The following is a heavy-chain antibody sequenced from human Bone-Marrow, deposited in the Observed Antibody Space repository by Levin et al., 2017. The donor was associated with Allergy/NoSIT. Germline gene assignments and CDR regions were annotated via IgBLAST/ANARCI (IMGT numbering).Heavy chain of an antibody. D-gene: IGHD3/OR15-3a*01. V-gene: IGHV3-15*01. CDR1: GFPFSHAW. CDR3: AADVPWRGTGELDF. Sequence: GGSLRLSCVVSGFPFSHAWMTWVRQAPGKGLEWVGRVISGGTVDYAAPVKDRFTISTDDSKNTLYLHMSGLKPEDTAVYYCAADVPWRGTGELDFWGPGTLVTVSS. CDR2: VISGGTV. J-gene: IGHJ4*02.